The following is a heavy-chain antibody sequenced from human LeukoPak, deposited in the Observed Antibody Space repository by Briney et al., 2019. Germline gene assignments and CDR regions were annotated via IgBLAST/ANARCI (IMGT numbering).Heavy chain of an antibody. CDR2: IYSGGST. D-gene: IGHD2-2*01. J-gene: IGHJ4*02. CDR3: AREPDIVVVPAPHY. CDR1: GFTVSSNY. V-gene: IGHV3-66*02. Sequence: GGSLRLSCAASGFTVSSNYMSWVRQAPGKGLEWVSVIYSGGSTYYADSVKGRFTISRDNSKNTPYLQMNSLRAEDTAVYYCAREPDIVVVPAPHYWGQGTLVTVSS.